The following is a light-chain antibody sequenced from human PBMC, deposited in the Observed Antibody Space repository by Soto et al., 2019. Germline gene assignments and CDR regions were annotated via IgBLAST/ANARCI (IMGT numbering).Light chain of an antibody. Sequence: EIVMTQSPATLSLSPGERAALSCRASHSINSELAWYQQKPGQPPRLLIYGASTRATGVPARFTGSESGSEVTLTISGLQSEDFAVYYCQQGHNWPLTVGQGTRLEI. J-gene: IGKJ2*01. CDR1: HSINSE. V-gene: IGKV3-15*01. CDR2: GAS. CDR3: QQGHNWPLT.